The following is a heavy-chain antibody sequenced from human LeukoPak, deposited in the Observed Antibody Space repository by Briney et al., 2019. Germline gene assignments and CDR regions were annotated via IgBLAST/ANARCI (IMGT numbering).Heavy chain of an antibody. D-gene: IGHD1-26*01. CDR3: ARQGYSGSYSPTGRHFDY. CDR2: IYPGDSDT. CDR1: GYSFTSYW. Sequence: GESLKISCKGSGYSFTSYWIGWVRQMPGKGLEWMGIIYPGDSDTRYSPSFQGQVTISADKSISTAYLQWSSLKASDTAMYYCARQGYSGSYSPTGRHFDYWGQGTLVTVSS. J-gene: IGHJ4*02. V-gene: IGHV5-51*01.